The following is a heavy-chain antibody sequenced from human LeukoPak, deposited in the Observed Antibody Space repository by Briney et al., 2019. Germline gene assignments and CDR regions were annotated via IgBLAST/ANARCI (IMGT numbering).Heavy chain of an antibody. Sequence: GASVKVSCKASGYTFTSYGISWVRQAPGQGLEWMGWISAYNGNTNYAQKLQGRVTMTTDTSTSTAYMELWSLRSDDTAVYYCASEVPALRNWFDPWGQGTLVTVSS. CDR1: GYTFTSYG. CDR3: ASEVPALRNWFDP. CDR2: ISAYNGNT. D-gene: IGHD2-2*01. V-gene: IGHV1-18*01. J-gene: IGHJ5*02.